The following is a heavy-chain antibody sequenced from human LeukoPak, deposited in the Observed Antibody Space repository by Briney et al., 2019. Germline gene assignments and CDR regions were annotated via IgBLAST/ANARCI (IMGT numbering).Heavy chain of an antibody. CDR1: GFTFSDYH. V-gene: IGHV3-11*04. J-gene: IGHJ6*03. CDR2: ISSSGSSK. Sequence: GGSLRLSCTASGFTFSDYHMTWIRQAPGRGLEWVANISSSGSSKNYADSVKGRFTISRDNSKNTLYLQMNSLRAEDTAVYYCAKDRASNYYYYYMDVWGKGTTVTISS. CDR3: AKDRASNYYYYYMDV.